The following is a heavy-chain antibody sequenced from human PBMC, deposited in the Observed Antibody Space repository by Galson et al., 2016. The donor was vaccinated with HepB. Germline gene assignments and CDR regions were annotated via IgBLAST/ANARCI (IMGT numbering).Heavy chain of an antibody. CDR3: GRQAGYYSSGYFDD. Sequence: QSGAEVKKPGESLKISCKGSGSSFTSYWIGWVRQMPGKGLEWMGTIYPGDSETRYSPSAQGQVTIPADKSISTAYLQWSSLKASDTAMYYCGRQAGYYSSGYFDDCGQGTLVTVSS. CDR1: GSSFTSYW. V-gene: IGHV5-51*01. J-gene: IGHJ4*02. CDR2: IYPGDSET. D-gene: IGHD3-9*01.